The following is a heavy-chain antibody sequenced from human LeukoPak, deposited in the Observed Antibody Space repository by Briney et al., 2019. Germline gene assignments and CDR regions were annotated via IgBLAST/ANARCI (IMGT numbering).Heavy chain of an antibody. CDR2: ISGSGNSI. CDR3: ARGGGGSYYHLLDY. D-gene: IGHD1-26*01. V-gene: IGHV3-23*01. CDR1: GFTFDIYA. J-gene: IGHJ4*02. Sequence: GGSLRLSCAASGFTFDIYAITWVRQAPGKGLEWVSIISGSGNSINYADSVKGRFTISRDNSKNTLFLQMNSLRAEDTAVYHCARGGGGSYYHLLDYWGQGTLVTVSS.